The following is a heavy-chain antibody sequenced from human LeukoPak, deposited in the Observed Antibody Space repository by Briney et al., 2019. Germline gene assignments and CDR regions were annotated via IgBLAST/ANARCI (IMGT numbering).Heavy chain of an antibody. CDR1: GFTFSGSA. CDR2: ISGSGSNT. V-gene: IGHV3-23*01. Sequence: GGSLRLSCAASGFTFSGSAMHWVRQASGKGLEWVLGISGSGSNTYYADSAKGRFTISRDNSKNTLYLQMNSLRAEDTAVYYCAKDRPLFDYGSGSYHSYWGQGTLVTVSS. J-gene: IGHJ4*02. CDR3: AKDRPLFDYGSGSYHSY. D-gene: IGHD3-10*01.